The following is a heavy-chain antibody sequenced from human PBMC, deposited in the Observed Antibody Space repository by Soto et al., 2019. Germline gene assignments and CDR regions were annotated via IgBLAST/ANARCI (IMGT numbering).Heavy chain of an antibody. CDR2: ISGSGGST. Sequence: EVQLLESGGGLVQPGGSLRLSCAASGFTFSSYAMSWVRQAPGKGLEWVSAISGSGGSTYYADSVKGRFTISRDNSKNTLYQQMNSLRAEDTAVYHCAKETTIFGVVIGNRFDPWGQGTLVTVSS. CDR1: GFTFSSYA. D-gene: IGHD3-3*01. J-gene: IGHJ5*02. V-gene: IGHV3-23*01. CDR3: AKETTIFGVVIGNRFDP.